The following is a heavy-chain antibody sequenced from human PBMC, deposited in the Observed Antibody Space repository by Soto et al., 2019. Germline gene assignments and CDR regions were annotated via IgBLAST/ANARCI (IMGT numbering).Heavy chain of an antibody. J-gene: IGHJ3*02. D-gene: IGHD3-22*01. V-gene: IGHV3-23*01. CDR2: ISGSGGST. CDR3: AKAGDYYDSSGYYLAAFDI. Sequence: GGSLRLSCAASGFTFSSYAMSWVRQAPGKGLEWVSAISGSGGSTYYADSVKGRFTISRDNSKNTLYLQMNSLRAEDTAVYYCAKAGDYYDSSGYYLAAFDIWGQGTMVTVSS. CDR1: GFTFSSYA.